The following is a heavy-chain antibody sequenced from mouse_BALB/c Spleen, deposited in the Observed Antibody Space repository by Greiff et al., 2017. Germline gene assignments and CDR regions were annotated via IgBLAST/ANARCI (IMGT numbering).Heavy chain of an antibody. CDR3: ASPSYYRYDAFAY. CDR1: GFNIKDTY. V-gene: IGHV14-3*02. Sequence: VQLQQSGAELVKPGASVKLSCTASGFNIKDTYMHWVKQRPEQGLEWIGRIDPANGNTKYDPKFQGKATITADTSSNTAYLQLSSLTSEDTAVYYCASPSYYRYDAFAYWGQGTLVTVS. D-gene: IGHD2-14*01. J-gene: IGHJ3*01. CDR2: IDPANGNT.